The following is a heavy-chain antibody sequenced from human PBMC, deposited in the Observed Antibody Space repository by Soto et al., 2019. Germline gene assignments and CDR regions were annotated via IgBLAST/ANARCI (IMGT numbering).Heavy chain of an antibody. V-gene: IGHV1-69*08. J-gene: IGHJ4*02. CDR3: ARDMDYGDYALDY. CDR2: IIPILGIA. Sequence: QVQLVQSGAEVKKPGSSVKVSCKASGGTFSNYTISWVRQAPGRGLEWMGRIIPILGIANYAQKFQGRVTITADKSTSTAYMELSSLRSEDTAVYYCARDMDYGDYALDYWGQGTLVTVSS. CDR1: GGTFSNYT. D-gene: IGHD4-17*01.